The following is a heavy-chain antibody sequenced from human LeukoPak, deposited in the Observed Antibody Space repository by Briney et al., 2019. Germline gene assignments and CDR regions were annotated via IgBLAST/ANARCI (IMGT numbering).Heavy chain of an antibody. Sequence: SETLSLTCTVSGGSISSSSYYWGWIRQPPGKGLEWIGSIYYSGSTYYNPSLKSRVTISVDTSKNQFSLKLSSVTAADTAVYYCARTTYDSSDYWGQGTLVTVSS. D-gene: IGHD5-12*01. V-gene: IGHV4-39*01. CDR3: ARTTYDSSDY. CDR1: GGSISSSSYY. J-gene: IGHJ4*02. CDR2: IYYSGST.